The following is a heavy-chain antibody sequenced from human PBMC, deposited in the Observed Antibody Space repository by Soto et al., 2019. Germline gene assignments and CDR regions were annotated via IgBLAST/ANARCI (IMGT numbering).Heavy chain of an antibody. J-gene: IGHJ2*01. CDR2: LYTGGST. Sequence: VLVVESGGGLVQPGGSLRLSCVASGFTVCSSYMSWVRQAPGKGLDWVSVLYTGGSTYYADSVKGRFPISRDSSKNTLYLQMNSLRAEDTVVYYCARNQPLDLWGRGTLVTVCS. V-gene: IGHV3-66*01. CDR1: GFTVCSSY. CDR3: ARNQPLDL.